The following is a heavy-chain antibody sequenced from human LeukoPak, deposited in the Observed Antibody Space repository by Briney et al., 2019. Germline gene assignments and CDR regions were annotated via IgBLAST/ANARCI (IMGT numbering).Heavy chain of an antibody. CDR2: ITGGGDST. Sequence: GGSLRLSCAASGFTFSSAAMSWLRQAPGKGLEWVSTITGGGDSTYSADPVKGRITSSSDNSKNTPYLQMNSLRAEDTAVYYCATQYGRSWRDYFDYWGQGTLVTVSS. D-gene: IGHD6-13*01. J-gene: IGHJ4*02. V-gene: IGHV3-23*01. CDR3: ATQYGRSWRDYFDY. CDR1: GFTFSSAA.